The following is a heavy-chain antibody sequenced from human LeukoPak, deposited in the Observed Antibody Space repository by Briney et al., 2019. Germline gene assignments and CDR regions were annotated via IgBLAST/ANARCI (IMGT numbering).Heavy chain of an antibody. CDR2: INPNSGGT. Sequence: ASVNVSCKASGYTFTGYYMHWVRQAPGQGLEWMGWINPNSGGTNYAQKFQGRVTMTRDTSISTAYMELSRLRSDDTAVYYCARDPELELLLFDYWGQGTLVTVSS. CDR1: GYTFTGYY. CDR3: ARDPELELLLFDY. D-gene: IGHD1-7*01. V-gene: IGHV1-2*02. J-gene: IGHJ4*02.